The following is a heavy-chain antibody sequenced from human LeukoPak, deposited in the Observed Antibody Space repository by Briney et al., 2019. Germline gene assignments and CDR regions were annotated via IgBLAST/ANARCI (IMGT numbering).Heavy chain of an antibody. J-gene: IGHJ4*02. CDR2: INPNSGGT. CDR3: AGASNQYNYDLTFFDY. Sequence: ASVKVSCKASGYTFTGHYMHWVRQAPGQGLEWMGWINPNSGGTNYAQKFQGRVTMTRDTSISTAHMELSRLTSDDTAVYYCAGASNQYNYDLTFFDYWGQGTLVTVSS. V-gene: IGHV1-2*02. CDR1: GYTFTGHY. D-gene: IGHD5-18*01.